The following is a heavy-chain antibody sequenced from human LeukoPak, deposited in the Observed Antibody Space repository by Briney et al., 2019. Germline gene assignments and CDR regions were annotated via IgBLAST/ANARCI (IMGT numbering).Heavy chain of an antibody. CDR3: ARGGTETTAPIDY. CDR2: INPSSGST. CDR1: GFTFTSYY. Sequence: GGSLRLSCAASGFTFTSYYMHWVRQAPGQGLEWMGVINPSSGSTSYTQKFQGRVSMTRDTSTSTVDMELSSLRFEDTAVYHCARGGTETTAPIDYWGQGTLVTVSS. V-gene: IGHV1-46*01. D-gene: IGHD4-17*01. J-gene: IGHJ4*02.